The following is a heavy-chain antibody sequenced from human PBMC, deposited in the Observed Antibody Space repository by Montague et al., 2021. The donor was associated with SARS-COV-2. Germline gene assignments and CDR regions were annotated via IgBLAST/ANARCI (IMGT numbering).Heavy chain of an antibody. V-gene: IGHV4-59*01. CDR1: GGSISSYY. CDR2: IYYSGST. D-gene: IGHD4-17*01. J-gene: IGHJ6*02. CDR3: ARYTRQIRLIVFDYGMDV. Sequence: SETLSLTCTVPGGSISSYYWSWIRQPPGKGLEWIGYIYYSGSTNYNPSLTSRVTISVDTSKNKFSLKLSSVTAADTAVYYCARYTRQIRLIVFDYGMDVWGQGTTVTVSS.